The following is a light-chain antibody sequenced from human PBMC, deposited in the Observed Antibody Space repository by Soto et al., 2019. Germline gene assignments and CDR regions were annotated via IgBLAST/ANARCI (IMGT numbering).Light chain of an antibody. J-gene: IGLJ1*01. CDR3: ASYTSTPTLV. CDR2: EVS. V-gene: IGLV2-14*01. CDR1: SSDVGGYNY. Sequence: QSALTQPASVSGSPGQSIAISCTGTSSDVGGYNYVSWYQQHPGKAPKTMIYEVSNRPSGVSNRFSGSKSGNTASLTISGLQAEDEADYYCASYTSTPTLVFGTGTKLTVL.